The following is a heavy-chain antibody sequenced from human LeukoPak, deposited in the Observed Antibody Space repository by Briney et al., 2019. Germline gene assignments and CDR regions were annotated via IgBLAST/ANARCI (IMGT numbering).Heavy chain of an antibody. V-gene: IGHV4-39*07. CDR1: GGSIGSSSYY. D-gene: IGHD3-22*01. CDR2: IYYSGST. J-gene: IGHJ4*02. CDR3: ARGDSYYYDSSGYGPFDY. Sequence: SETLSLTCTVSGGSIGSSSYYWGWIRQPPGKGLEWIGSIYYSGSTYYNPSLKSRVTISVDTSKNQFSLKLSSVTAADTAVYYCARGDSYYYDSSGYGPFDYWGQGTLVTVSS.